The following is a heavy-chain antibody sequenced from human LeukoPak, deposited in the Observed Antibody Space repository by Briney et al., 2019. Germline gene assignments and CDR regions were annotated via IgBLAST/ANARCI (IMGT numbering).Heavy chain of an antibody. D-gene: IGHD3-10*01. CDR1: GYSISNGYY. Sequence: PSETLSLTCTVSGYSISNGYYWGWIRRPPGKGLEWIGEINHSGSTNYNPSLKSRVTMSVDTSKNQFSLKLKSVTAADTAVYYCARDEYYYGSGSYRYDYWGQGTLVTVSS. V-gene: IGHV4-38-2*02. J-gene: IGHJ4*02. CDR3: ARDEYYYGSGSYRYDY. CDR2: INHSGST.